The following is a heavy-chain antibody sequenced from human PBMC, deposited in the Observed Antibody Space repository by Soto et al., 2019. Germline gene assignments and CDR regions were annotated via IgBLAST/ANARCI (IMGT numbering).Heavy chain of an antibody. J-gene: IGHJ1*01. Sequence: QVQLVQSGAEVKKPGSSVKVSCKASGGTFSSYAISWVRQAPGQGLEWMGGIIPIFGTANYAQKFQGRVTITADESTSTVYMELSSLRSEDMAVYYWARDPAVGGGNSISGSDWGQGTLVTVSS. CDR3: ARDPAVGGGNSISGSD. V-gene: IGHV1-69*01. CDR2: IIPIFGTA. D-gene: IGHD2-21*02. CDR1: GGTFSSYA.